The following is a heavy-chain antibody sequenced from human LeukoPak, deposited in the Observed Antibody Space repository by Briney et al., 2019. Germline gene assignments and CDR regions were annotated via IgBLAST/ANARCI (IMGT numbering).Heavy chain of an antibody. CDR1: GGTFSSYA. Sequence: SVKVSCKASGGTFSSYAISWVRQAPGQGLEWMGGIIPIFGTANYAQKFQGRVTITADESTSTAYMGLSSLRSEDTAVYYCARATPPYYYMDVWGKGTTVTVSS. CDR3: ARATPPYYYMDV. CDR2: IIPIFGTA. V-gene: IGHV1-69*01. J-gene: IGHJ6*03.